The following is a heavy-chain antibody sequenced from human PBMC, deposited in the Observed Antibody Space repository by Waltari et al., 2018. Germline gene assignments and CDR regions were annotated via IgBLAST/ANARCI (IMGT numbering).Heavy chain of an antibody. CDR2: ISGSGSII. J-gene: IGHJ5*02. CDR3: ARDPHQIAVAHWFDP. V-gene: IGHV3-48*03. Sequence: EVQLVESGGGLVQPGGSLRLSCAASGFTFSVYAMNWVRQAPGKGLEWVSYISGSGSIIDYADSVKGRFTIARDNAKNSLYLQMNNLRAEDTAVYYCARDPHQIAVAHWFDPWGQGTLVTVSS. CDR1: GFTFSVYA. D-gene: IGHD2-2*01.